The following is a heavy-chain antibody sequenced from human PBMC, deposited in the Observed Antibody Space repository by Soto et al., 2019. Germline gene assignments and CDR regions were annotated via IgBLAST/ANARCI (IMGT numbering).Heavy chain of an antibody. D-gene: IGHD6-6*01. Sequence: SVKFSCKASGYTFTYRYLHWVRQAPGQALEWMGWITPFNGNTNYAEVFEGRVSLTWDTSISTAYMQLNSLKIDDTAVYYCAREVVETSSLWLDPWGQGTPVTVSS. CDR3: AREVVETSSLWLDP. J-gene: IGHJ5*02. CDR1: GYTFTYRY. V-gene: IGHV1-45*01. CDR2: ITPFNGNT.